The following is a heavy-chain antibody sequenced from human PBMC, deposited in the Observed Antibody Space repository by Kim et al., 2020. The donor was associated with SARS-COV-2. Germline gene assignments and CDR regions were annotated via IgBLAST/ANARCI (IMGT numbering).Heavy chain of an antibody. D-gene: IGHD3-10*01. CDR1: GFSVRNYW. Sequence: GGSLRLSCAASGFSVRNYWMHWVRQRPGEGLDWVARVNEDGRTTTHACSVKGRFTISKDSAKNTLFLHMNSLRAEDTAVYFCSRDTFGSDDRWGQGTLVT. CDR3: SRDTFGSDDR. J-gene: IGHJ5*02. CDR2: VNEDGRTT. V-gene: IGHV3-74*01.